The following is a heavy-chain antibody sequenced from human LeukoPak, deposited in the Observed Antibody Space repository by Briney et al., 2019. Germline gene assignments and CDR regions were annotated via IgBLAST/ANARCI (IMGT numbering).Heavy chain of an antibody. V-gene: IGHV1-69*13. CDR1: GGTFSSYA. CDR3: ARGPRPLGYCSGGSCHRDAFDI. D-gene: IGHD2-15*01. CDR2: IIPIFHTA. J-gene: IGHJ3*02. Sequence: SVKVSCKASGGTFSSYAISWVRQAPGQGLEWMGGIIPIFHTANYAQKFQGRVTITADESTSSAYMELSSLRSEDTAVYYCARGPRPLGYCSGGSCHRDAFDIWGQGTMVTVSS.